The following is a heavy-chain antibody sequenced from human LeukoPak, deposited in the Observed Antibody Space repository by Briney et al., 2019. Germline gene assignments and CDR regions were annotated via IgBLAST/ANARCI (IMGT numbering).Heavy chain of an antibody. CDR2: IYYSGNT. V-gene: IGHV4-59*01. CDR1: GGPNSSYY. J-gene: IGHJ3*02. Sequence: SETLSLTCTVSGGPNSSYYWSWIRQPPGKGLEWIGYIYYSGNTNYNPSLKSRVTISVDTSKNQFSLKLSSVTAADTAVYYCARDNRGAFDIWGQGTMVTVS. D-gene: IGHD1-14*01. CDR3: ARDNRGAFDI.